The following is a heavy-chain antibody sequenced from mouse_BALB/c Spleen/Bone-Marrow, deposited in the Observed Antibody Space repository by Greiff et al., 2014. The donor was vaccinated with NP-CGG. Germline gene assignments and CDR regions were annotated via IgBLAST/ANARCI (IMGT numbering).Heavy chain of an antibody. J-gene: IGHJ4*01. CDR1: GYTFTSYY. CDR3: ARAAYDPYAMDY. Sequence: VQVVESGAELVKPWASVKLSCKASGYTFTSYYMYWVKQRPGQGLEWIGEINPNNDGTNFNEKFKSKATLAVDKSSSTAYMQLSSLTSEDSAVYYCARAAYDPYAMDYWGQGTSVTVSS. CDR2: INPNNDGT. D-gene: IGHD2-3*01. V-gene: IGHV1S81*02.